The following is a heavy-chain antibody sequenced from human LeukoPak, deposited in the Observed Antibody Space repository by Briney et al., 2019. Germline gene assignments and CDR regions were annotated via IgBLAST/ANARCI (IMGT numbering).Heavy chain of an antibody. J-gene: IGHJ3*02. V-gene: IGHV4-30-2*01. Sequence: SETLSLTCAVSDGSISSGGYSWSWIRQPPGKGLEWIGYIYHSGSTYYNPSLKSRVTISVDRSKNQFSLKLSSVTAADTAVYYCARGGSEVVALLEDAFDIWGQGTMVTVSS. CDR2: IYHSGST. D-gene: IGHD2-15*01. CDR3: ARGGSEVVALLEDAFDI. CDR1: DGSISSGGYS.